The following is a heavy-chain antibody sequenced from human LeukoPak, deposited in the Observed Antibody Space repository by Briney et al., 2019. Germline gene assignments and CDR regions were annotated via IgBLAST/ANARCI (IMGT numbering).Heavy chain of an antibody. CDR3: AKGHGSGTYWVFND. J-gene: IGHJ4*02. Sequence: GGSLRLSCAASGFTFSSYEMNWVRQAPGKGLEWVSYISSSGSTIYYADSVKGRFTISRDNSKNTLYLQMNSLRAEDTAVYYCAKGHGSGTYWVFNDWGQGTLVTVSS. CDR1: GFTFSSYE. CDR2: ISSSGSTI. D-gene: IGHD3-10*01. V-gene: IGHV3-48*03.